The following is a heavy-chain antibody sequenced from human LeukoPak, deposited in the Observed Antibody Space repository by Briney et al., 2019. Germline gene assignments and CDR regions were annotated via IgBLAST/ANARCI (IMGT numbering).Heavy chain of an antibody. CDR2: ISYDGSNK. V-gene: IGHV3-30-3*01. CDR3: AREGGSSSWRICWFDP. D-gene: IGHD6-13*01. J-gene: IGHJ5*02. Sequence: PGGSLRLSCAASGFTFSSYAMHWVRQAPGKGLEWVAVISYDGSNKYYADSAKGRFTISRDNSKNTLYLQMNSLRAEDTAVYYCAREGGSSSWRICWFDPWGQGTLVTVSS. CDR1: GFTFSSYA.